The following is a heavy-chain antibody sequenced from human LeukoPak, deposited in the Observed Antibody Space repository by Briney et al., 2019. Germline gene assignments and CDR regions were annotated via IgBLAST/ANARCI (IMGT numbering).Heavy chain of an antibody. CDR3: ARLGWDYGDYWFDP. Sequence: ASVKVSCKASGGTFSSYAISWVRQATGQGLEWMGWMNPNSGNTGYAQKFQGRVTMTRNTSISTAYMELSSLRSEDTAVYYCARLGWDYGDYWFDPWGQGTLVTVSS. CDR1: GGTFSSYA. V-gene: IGHV1-8*02. D-gene: IGHD4-17*01. CDR2: MNPNSGNT. J-gene: IGHJ5*02.